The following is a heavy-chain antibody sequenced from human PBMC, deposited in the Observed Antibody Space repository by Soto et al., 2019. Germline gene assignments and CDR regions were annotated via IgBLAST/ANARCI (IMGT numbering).Heavy chain of an antibody. Sequence: ASVKVSCKASGYTFTNFGISGVRQAPGQGLEWMGWISAYNGNTNYAQKLQGRVTMTTDTSTSTAYMELRSLRSDDTAVYYCARVSSGWYYWFDPWGQGTLVTVSS. V-gene: IGHV1-18*01. D-gene: IGHD6-19*01. J-gene: IGHJ5*02. CDR3: ARVSSGWYYWFDP. CDR1: GYTFTNFG. CDR2: ISAYNGNT.